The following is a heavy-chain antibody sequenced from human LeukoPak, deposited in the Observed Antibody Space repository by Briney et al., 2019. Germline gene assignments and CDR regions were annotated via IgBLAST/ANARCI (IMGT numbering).Heavy chain of an antibody. CDR1: GFIFNSYG. CDR2: ISYDGSNK. V-gene: IGHV3-30*19. Sequence: GGSLRLSCRASGFIFNSYGMHWVRQAPAKGLEWVAVISYDGSNKYYADSVEGRFTISRDNSKNTLYLQMNSLRAEDTAVYYCARDGGSAAGTDYYMDVWGKGTTVTVSS. CDR3: ARDGGSAAGTDYYMDV. D-gene: IGHD6-13*01. J-gene: IGHJ6*03.